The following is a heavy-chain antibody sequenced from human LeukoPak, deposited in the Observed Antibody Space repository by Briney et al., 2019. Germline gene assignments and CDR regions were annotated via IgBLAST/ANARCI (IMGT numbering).Heavy chain of an antibody. CDR2: IYYSGTT. D-gene: IGHD6-19*01. CDR3: ARALGTGWSQEE. V-gene: IGHV4-31*03. J-gene: IGHJ4*02. CDR1: GGSISSGGYY. Sequence: SETLSLTCTVSGGSISSGGYYWSWIRQHPGKGLEWIGYIYYSGTTYYSPSLKSRVTISLDTTKNQFSLKLSSVTAADTAVYYCARALGTGWSQEEWGQGTLVTVSS.